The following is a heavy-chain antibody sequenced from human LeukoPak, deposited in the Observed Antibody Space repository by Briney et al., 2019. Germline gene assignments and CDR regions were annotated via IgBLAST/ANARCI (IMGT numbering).Heavy chain of an antibody. D-gene: IGHD3-22*01. J-gene: IGHJ4*02. Sequence: PGGSLRLSCAASGFTFSNTWMSWVRQAPGKGLEWVAVISYDGSNKYYADSVKGRFTISRDNSKNTLYLQMNSLRAEDTAVYYCARARDYYDSSGYSGYWGQGTLVTVSS. V-gene: IGHV3-30*03. CDR2: ISYDGSNK. CDR1: GFTFSNTW. CDR3: ARARDYYDSSGYSGY.